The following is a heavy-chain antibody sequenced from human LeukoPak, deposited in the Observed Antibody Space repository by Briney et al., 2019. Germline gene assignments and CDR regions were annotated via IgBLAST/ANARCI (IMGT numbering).Heavy chain of an antibody. CDR3: ARDLMIVMVEEEGSADY. CDR1: GFTFSSYA. J-gene: IGHJ4*02. V-gene: IGHV3-23*01. Sequence: QPGGSLRLSCAASGFTFSSYAMSWVHQAPGKGLEWVSAISGSGGSTYYADSVKGRFTISRDNSKNTLYLQMNSLRAEDTAVYYCARDLMIVMVEEEGSADYWGQGTLVTVSS. D-gene: IGHD3-22*01. CDR2: ISGSGGST.